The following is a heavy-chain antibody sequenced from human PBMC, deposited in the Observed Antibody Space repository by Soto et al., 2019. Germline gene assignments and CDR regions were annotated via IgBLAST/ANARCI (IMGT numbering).Heavy chain of an antibody. Sequence: QVQLVQSGDEVRKPGSSVKVSCKASGYIFVNYGIAWVRQAPGQGLEWMGWISPYSGNTHYASKVQGRLTMTTDTSTSTDSMDMGSLPSGDTAVYYCAMVDNFVTPTPQDVWGQGTTVTVSS. CDR1: GYIFVNYG. J-gene: IGHJ6*02. D-gene: IGHD5-12*01. V-gene: IGHV1-18*01. CDR3: AMVDNFVTPTPQDV. CDR2: ISPYSGNT.